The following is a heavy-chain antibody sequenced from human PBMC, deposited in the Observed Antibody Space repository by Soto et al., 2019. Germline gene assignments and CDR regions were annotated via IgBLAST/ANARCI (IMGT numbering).Heavy chain of an antibody. V-gene: IGHV3-9*03. J-gene: IGHJ6*02. D-gene: IGHD6-6*01. CDR2: ISWNSGSI. CDR1: GFTFDDYA. CDR3: AKDMVYSSSGSMDV. Sequence: PGGSLRLSCAASGFTFDDYAMHWVRQAPGKGLEWVSGISWNSGSIGYADSVKGRFTISRDNAKNSLYLQMNSLRAEDMALYYCAKDMVYSSSGSMDVWGQGTTVTVSS.